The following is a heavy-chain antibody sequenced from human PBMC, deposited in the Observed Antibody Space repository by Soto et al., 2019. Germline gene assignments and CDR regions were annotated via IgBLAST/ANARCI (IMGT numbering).Heavy chain of an antibody. V-gene: IGHV3-7*02. CDR3: ATHALFLSGPLDY. Sequence: GASLRLSFGASGFTFSRQWTTWVRQAPGKGLEWVASINQDESDKYYVDSVKGRFTISRDNAKSSLFLQMNSLRAEDTAVYFCATHALFLSGPLDYWGQGT. D-gene: IGHD2-21*01. CDR1: GFTFSRQW. CDR2: INQDESDK. J-gene: IGHJ4*02.